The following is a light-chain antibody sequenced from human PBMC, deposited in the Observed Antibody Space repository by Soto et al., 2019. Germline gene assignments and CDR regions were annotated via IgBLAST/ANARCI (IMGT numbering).Light chain of an antibody. V-gene: IGKV1-5*03. J-gene: IGKJ3*01. CDR1: QSISSW. Sequence: DIQMTQSPSTLSASVGDRVTITCRASQSISSWLAWYQQKPGKAPKLLIYKASTLETGVPSRFSGSGSGTDFTLTVSSLQPDDFATYYCQQYNSYPFTFGPGTKVDIK. CDR3: QQYNSYPFT. CDR2: KAS.